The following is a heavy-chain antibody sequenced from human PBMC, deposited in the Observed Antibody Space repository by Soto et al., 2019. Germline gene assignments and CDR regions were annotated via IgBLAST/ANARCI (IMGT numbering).Heavy chain of an antibody. D-gene: IGHD6-13*01. J-gene: IGHJ4*02. V-gene: IGHV3-30*18. CDR3: AKDIGTSSWYWSATLDY. CDR2: ISYDGSNK. Sequence: GGSLRLSCAASGFTFSSYGMHWVRQAPGKGLEWVAVISYDGSNKYYADSVKGRFTISRDNSKNTLYLQMNSLRAEDTAVYYCAKDIGTSSWYWSATLDYWGQGTLVTVSS. CDR1: GFTFSSYG.